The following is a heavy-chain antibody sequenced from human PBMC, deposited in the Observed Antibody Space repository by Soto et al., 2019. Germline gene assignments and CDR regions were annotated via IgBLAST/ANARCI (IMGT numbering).Heavy chain of an antibody. CDR2: INPNSGGT. Sequence: ASVNVSCKASGYTFTGYYMHWVRQAPGQGLEWMGWINPNSGGTNYAQKFQGWVTMTRDTSISTVYMELSRLRSDDMAVYYCARVRGRLLRFDPWGQGTLVTVSS. V-gene: IGHV1-2*04. CDR1: GYTFTGYY. J-gene: IGHJ5*02. CDR3: ARVRGRLLRFDP. D-gene: IGHD2-15*01.